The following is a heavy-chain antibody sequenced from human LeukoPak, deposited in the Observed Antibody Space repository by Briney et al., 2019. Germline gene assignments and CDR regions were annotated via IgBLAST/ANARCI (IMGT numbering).Heavy chain of an antibody. CDR3: ARGAFIVVVTANLDY. J-gene: IGHJ4*02. CDR2: ISYDGSNK. Sequence: PGGSLRLSCAASGFTFSSYAMHWVRQAPGKGLEWVAVISYDGSNKYYADSVKGRFTISRDNSKNTLYLQMNSLRAEDTAVYYCARGAFIVVVTANLDYWGQGTLVTVSS. CDR1: GFTFSSYA. V-gene: IGHV3-30*04. D-gene: IGHD2-21*02.